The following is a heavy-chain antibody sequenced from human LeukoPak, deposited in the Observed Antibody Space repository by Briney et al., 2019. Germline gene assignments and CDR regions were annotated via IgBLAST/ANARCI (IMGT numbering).Heavy chain of an antibody. CDR3: ARGHTSDSTRATKFDY. J-gene: IGHJ4*02. V-gene: IGHV4-34*01. CDR2: INHSGST. Sequence: SETLSLTCAVHGGSFSGYYWSWIRQPPGKGLEWIGEINHSGSTNYNPSLKSRVTISVDTSKNQFSLKLSSVTAADTAVYYCARGHTSDSTRATKFDYWGQGTLVTVSS. D-gene: IGHD2-2*01. CDR1: GGSFSGYY.